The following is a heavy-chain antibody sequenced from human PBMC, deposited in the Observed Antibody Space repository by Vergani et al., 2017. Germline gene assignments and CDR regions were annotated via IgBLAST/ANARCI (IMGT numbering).Heavy chain of an antibody. V-gene: IGHV3-48*03. CDR2: ISSSGSTI. CDR1: GFTFSSYE. CDR3: AREGYYVSSGYLPFDI. Sequence: EVQLVESGGGLVQPGGSLRLSCAASGFTFSSYEMNWVRQAPGKGLEWVSYISSSGSTIYYADSVKGRFTISRDNAKNSLYLQMNSLRAEDTAVYYCAREGYYVSSGYLPFDIWGQGTMVTVSS. J-gene: IGHJ3*02. D-gene: IGHD3-22*01.